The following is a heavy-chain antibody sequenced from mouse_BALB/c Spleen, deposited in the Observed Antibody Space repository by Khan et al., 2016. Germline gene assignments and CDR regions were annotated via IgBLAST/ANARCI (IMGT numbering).Heavy chain of an antibody. J-gene: IGHJ2*01. CDR2: ISYSGTT. CDR1: GDSITSGY. D-gene: IGHD2-3*01. CDR3: SACAGYFFDY. V-gene: IGHV3-8*02. Sequence: EVKLLESGPSLVKPSQTLSLTCSVTGDSITSGYWNWIRKFPGNKFEYMGYISYSGTTYYNPSLKSRLSITRDTSKNQFYLQLNSVTADDTATYYCSACAGYFFDYWGPGTTLTVSS.